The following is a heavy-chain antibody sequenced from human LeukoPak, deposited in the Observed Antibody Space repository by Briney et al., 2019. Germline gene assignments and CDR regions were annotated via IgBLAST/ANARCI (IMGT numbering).Heavy chain of an antibody. CDR2: IYYSGST. CDR3: AREPNHSSSSNPKIHWFDP. J-gene: IGHJ5*02. V-gene: IGHV4-39*07. D-gene: IGHD6-13*01. Sequence: SETLSLTCTVSGGSISSSSYYWGWIRQPPGKGLEWIGSIYYSGSTYYNPSLKSRVTISVDTSKNQFSLKLSSVTAADTAVYYCAREPNHSSSSNPKIHWFDPWGQGTLVTVSS. CDR1: GGSISSSSYY.